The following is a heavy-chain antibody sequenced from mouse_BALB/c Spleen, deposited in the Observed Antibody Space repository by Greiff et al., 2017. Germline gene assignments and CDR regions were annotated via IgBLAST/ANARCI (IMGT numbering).Heavy chain of an antibody. CDR1: GYTFTSYY. CDR3: ARDDYDRFAY. V-gene: IGHV1S56*01. Sequence: VQLQESGPELVKPGASVRISCKASGYTFTSYYIHWVKQRPGQGLEWIGWIYPGNVNTKYNEKFKGKATLTADKSSSTAYMQLSSLTSEDSAVYFCARDDYDRFAYWGQGTLVTVSA. CDR2: IYPGNVNT. D-gene: IGHD2-4*01. J-gene: IGHJ3*01.